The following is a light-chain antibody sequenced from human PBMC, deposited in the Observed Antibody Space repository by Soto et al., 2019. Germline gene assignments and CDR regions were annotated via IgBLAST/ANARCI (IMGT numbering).Light chain of an antibody. Sequence: QSVLTQPPSASGSPGHSVTISCTGTSSDVGGYKYVSWYQQHPGKVPKLMIYEVSKRPSGVPDRFSGSKSGNTASLTVSGLQAEDEADYYCSSYAGSNNDYVFGTGTKVTVL. CDR2: EVS. CDR3: SSYAGSNNDYV. CDR1: SSDVGGYKY. V-gene: IGLV2-8*01. J-gene: IGLJ1*01.